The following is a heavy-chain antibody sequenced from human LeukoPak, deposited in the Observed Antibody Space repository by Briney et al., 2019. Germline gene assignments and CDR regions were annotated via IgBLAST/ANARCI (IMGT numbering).Heavy chain of an antibody. V-gene: IGHV4-4*07. CDR3: AREGDSSGWYYPFDY. J-gene: IGHJ4*02. D-gene: IGHD6-19*01. CDR1: GGSISSYY. CDR2: IYTSGST. Sequence: SETLSLTCTVSGGSISSYYRSWIRQPAGKGLEWIGRIYTSGSTNYNRSLKSLVTMSVDTSKNQFSLKLSSVTAADTAVYYCAREGDSSGWYYPFDYWGQGTLVTVSS.